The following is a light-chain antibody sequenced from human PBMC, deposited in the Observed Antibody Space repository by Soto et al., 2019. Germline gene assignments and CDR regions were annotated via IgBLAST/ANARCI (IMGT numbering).Light chain of an antibody. CDR1: SSNIGINY. CDR2: SNN. Sequence: QSVLTQPPSASGTPGQRVSISCSGSSSNIGINYVYWYQQLPGTAPKLLMYSNNLRPSGVPDRFSGSKSGTSASLAISGLRSEDEADYYCAAWDDSLSGYWVFGGGTQLTV. V-gene: IGLV1-47*02. J-gene: IGLJ3*02. CDR3: AAWDDSLSGYWV.